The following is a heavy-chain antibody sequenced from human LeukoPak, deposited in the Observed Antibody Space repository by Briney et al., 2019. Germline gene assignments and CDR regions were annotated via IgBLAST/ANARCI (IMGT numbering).Heavy chain of an antibody. Sequence: GGSLRLSCTASGFTFSTYSMTWVRQAPGRGLEWVSSISTSRSTIYYTDSVRGRFTISRDNAQNSLYLQMNSLRAEDTAVYYCVRENYGDYDAFDMWGQGTMVTVSS. CDR2: ISTSRSTI. J-gene: IGHJ3*02. CDR1: GFTFSTYS. D-gene: IGHD4-17*01. CDR3: VRENYGDYDAFDM. V-gene: IGHV3-48*04.